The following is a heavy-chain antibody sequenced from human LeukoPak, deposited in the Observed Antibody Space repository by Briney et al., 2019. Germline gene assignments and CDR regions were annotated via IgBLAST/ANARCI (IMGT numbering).Heavy chain of an antibody. V-gene: IGHV1-3*01. J-gene: IGHJ4*02. CDR2: INAGNGNT. D-gene: IGHD2-2*01. Sequence: ASVKVSCKASGYTFTSYAMHWVRQAPGQRLEWMGWINAGNGNTKYSQKFQGRVTITRDTSASTAYMELRSLRSDDTAVYYCARLVPAAHGGYWGQGTLVTVSS. CDR1: GYTFTSYA. CDR3: ARLVPAAHGGY.